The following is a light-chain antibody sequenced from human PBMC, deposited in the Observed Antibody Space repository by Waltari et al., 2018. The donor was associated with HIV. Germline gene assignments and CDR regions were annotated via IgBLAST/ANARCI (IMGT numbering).Light chain of an antibody. CDR2: GNS. J-gene: IGLJ2*01. V-gene: IGLV1-40*01. CDR3: QSYDSSLSVVV. Sequence: QSVLTQPPSVSGAPGQRVTISCTGRSSNIGAGYAVHRYQPIPGTAPKLRLDGNSNRPSGFPDRFSGSTSGTSASLAITGLQAEDEADYYCQSYDSSLSVVVFGGGTKLTVL. CDR1: SSNIGAGYA.